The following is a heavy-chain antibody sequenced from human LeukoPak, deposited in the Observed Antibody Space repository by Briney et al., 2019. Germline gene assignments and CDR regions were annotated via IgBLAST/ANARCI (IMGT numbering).Heavy chain of an antibody. CDR2: IYPGDSDT. CDR3: ARYTYCSGGSCYSTNEYAFDI. Sequence: GESLKTSCKGSGYSFTSYWIGWVRQMPGKGLEWMGIIYPGDSDTRYSPSFQGQVTISADKSISTAYLQWSSLKASDTAMYYCARYTYCSGGSCYSTNEYAFDIWGQGTMVTVSS. D-gene: IGHD2-15*01. J-gene: IGHJ3*02. V-gene: IGHV5-51*01. CDR1: GYSFTSYW.